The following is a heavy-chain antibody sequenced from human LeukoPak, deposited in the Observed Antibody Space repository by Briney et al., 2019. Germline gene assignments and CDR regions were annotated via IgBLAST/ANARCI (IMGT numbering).Heavy chain of an antibody. CDR1: GGSISSSGYY. Sequence: SETLSLTCTVSGGSISSSGYYWGWIGQPPGKGLEWIGTIYYSGTTYYNPSLKSRVTISVDTSKNQFSLNLSSVTAADTAVYYSARRKGNFDYWGQGTLVTVSS. CDR2: IYYSGTT. D-gene: IGHD3-10*01. V-gene: IGHV4-39*01. J-gene: IGHJ4*02. CDR3: ARRKGNFDY.